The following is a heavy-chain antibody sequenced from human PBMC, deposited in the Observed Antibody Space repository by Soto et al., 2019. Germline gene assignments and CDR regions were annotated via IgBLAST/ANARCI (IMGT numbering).Heavy chain of an antibody. J-gene: IGHJ6*02. Sequence: GAVKVSCKVSGYPLTELSMHWVRQAPGKGLEWMGGFDPEDGETIYAQKFQGRVTMTEDTSTDTAYMELSSLRSEDTAVYYCATDLSDIVVVPAAIPNYYYGMDVWGQGTTVTVSS. CDR3: ATDLSDIVVVPAAIPNYYYGMDV. CDR2: FDPEDGET. CDR1: GYPLTELS. D-gene: IGHD2-2*02. V-gene: IGHV1-24*01.